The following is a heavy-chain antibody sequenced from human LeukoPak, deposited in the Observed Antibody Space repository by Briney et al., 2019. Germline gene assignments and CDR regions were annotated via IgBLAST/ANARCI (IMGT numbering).Heavy chain of an antibody. CDR2: ISSSSRTI. D-gene: IGHD4-11*01. Sequence: GGSLRLSCAASRFIFNNYAMNWVRQAPGKGLEWVSYISSSSRTIYYADSVKGRFTISRDNAKNSLYLQMNSLRDEDTAMYYCARDLTTTVLYYYYYMDVWGKGTTVTVSS. CDR3: ARDLTTTVLYYYYYMDV. V-gene: IGHV3-48*02. CDR1: RFIFNNYA. J-gene: IGHJ6*03.